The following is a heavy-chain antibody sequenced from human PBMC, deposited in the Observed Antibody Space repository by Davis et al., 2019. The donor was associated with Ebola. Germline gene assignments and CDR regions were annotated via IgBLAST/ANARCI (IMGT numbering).Heavy chain of an antibody. J-gene: IGHJ6*02. D-gene: IGHD2-2*01. V-gene: IGHV1-46*01. Sequence: GESLKISCKGSGYTFTSYYMHWVRQAPGQGLEWMGIINPSGGSTSYAQKFQGRVTMTRDTSTSTVYMELSSLRSEDTAVYYCAREVVFGPAAMHGYYYYYGMDVWGQGTTVTVSS. CDR1: GYTFTSYY. CDR2: INPSGGST. CDR3: AREVVFGPAAMHGYYYYYGMDV.